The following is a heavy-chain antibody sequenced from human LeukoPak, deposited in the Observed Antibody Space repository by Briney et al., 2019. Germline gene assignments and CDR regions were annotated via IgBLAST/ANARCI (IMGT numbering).Heavy chain of an antibody. D-gene: IGHD3-16*01. Sequence: PSETLSLTCAVSGYSISRGYSWGWIRQPPGMGLKWIGNMYHSESTHYNPSLKSRVTISADTSKNQFSLKLSSVTAADTAVYYCARFDHVWETHGMDAFDLWGQGTMVTVSS. CDR2: MYHSEST. V-gene: IGHV4-38-2*01. J-gene: IGHJ3*01. CDR1: GYSISRGYS. CDR3: ARFDHVWETHGMDAFDL.